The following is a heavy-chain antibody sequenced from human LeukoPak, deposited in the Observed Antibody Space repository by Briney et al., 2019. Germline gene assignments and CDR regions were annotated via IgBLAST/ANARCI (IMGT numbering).Heavy chain of an antibody. J-gene: IGHJ6*03. CDR1: GFSFSTYA. V-gene: IGHV3-23*01. CDR3: AKDLSGRSYSYYYMDV. CDR2: ITGGGT. Sequence: GGSLRLSCAASGFSFSTYAMSWVRQAPGKGLEWASTITGGGTYYADSVRGRFTISRDNSKNTLFLQMNSLRAEDTAAYSCAKDLSGRSYSYYYMDVWGRGTTVTVSS. D-gene: IGHD1-26*01.